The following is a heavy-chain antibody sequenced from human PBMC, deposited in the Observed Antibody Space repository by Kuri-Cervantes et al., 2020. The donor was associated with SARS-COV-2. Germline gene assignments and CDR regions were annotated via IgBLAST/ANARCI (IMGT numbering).Heavy chain of an antibody. J-gene: IGHJ4*02. Sequence: GGSLRLSCAASGFTFSSYAMRWVRQALGKGLEWVAVISYDGSKKYYADSVKGRFTLSRDNAKDMSFLQINILGAEDTAEYYCLRDEHHWNFDYWGQGTLVTVSS. D-gene: IGHD1-1*01. CDR1: GFTFSSYA. CDR3: LRDEHHWNFDY. CDR2: ISYDGSKK. V-gene: IGHV3-30-3*01.